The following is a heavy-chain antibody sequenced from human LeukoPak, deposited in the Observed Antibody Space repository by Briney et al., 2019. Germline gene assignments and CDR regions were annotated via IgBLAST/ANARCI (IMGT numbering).Heavy chain of an antibody. V-gene: IGHV3-23*01. D-gene: IGHD5-24*01. CDR3: VKRSRDGYNSPLDN. J-gene: IGHJ4*01. Sequence: GGSLRLSGAASGFTFSASAINWVRQAPGRGLDWVSQISGSGVETYYADSVQGQFTISRDNSENTFYLQMNSLRAEDTAVYYCVKRSRDGYNSPLDNWGQGTLVTVSS. CDR2: ISGSGVET. CDR1: GFTFSASA.